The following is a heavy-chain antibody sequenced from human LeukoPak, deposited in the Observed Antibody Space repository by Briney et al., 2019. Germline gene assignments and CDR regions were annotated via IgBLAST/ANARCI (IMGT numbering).Heavy chain of an antibody. CDR1: GFTFDDYA. V-gene: IGHV3-9*01. CDR3: AKDLSGYPSRRPPYFDY. J-gene: IGHJ4*02. Sequence: GRSLRLSCAASGFTFDDYAMHWVRHAPGKGLEWVSGISWNSGSIGYADSVKGRFTISRDNAKNSLYLQMNSLRDEDTALYYCAKDLSGYPSRRPPYFDYWGQGTLVTVSS. CDR2: ISWNSGSI. D-gene: IGHD3-16*02.